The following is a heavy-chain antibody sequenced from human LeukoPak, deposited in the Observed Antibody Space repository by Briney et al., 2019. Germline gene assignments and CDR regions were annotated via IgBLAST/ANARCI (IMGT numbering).Heavy chain of an antibody. CDR1: GGSISSYY. Sequence: SETLSLTCTVSGGSISSYYWSWIRQPPGKGLEWIGYIYYSGSANYNPSLKSRVTISVDTSKNQFSLKLSSVTAADTAVYYCARVIAARGSARVYRYFDYWGQGTLVTVSS. CDR3: ARVIAARGSARVYRYFDY. D-gene: IGHD6-13*01. CDR2: IYYSGSA. J-gene: IGHJ4*02. V-gene: IGHV4-59*01.